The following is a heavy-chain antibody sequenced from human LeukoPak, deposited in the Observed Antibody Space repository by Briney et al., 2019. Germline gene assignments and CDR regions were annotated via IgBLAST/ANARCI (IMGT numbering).Heavy chain of an antibody. CDR3: ARGRQTNFWSGYYVPNPPFYFDY. D-gene: IGHD3-3*01. CDR1: GGSFSGYY. J-gene: IGHJ4*02. Sequence: KPSETLSLTCAVYGGSFSGYYWSWIRQPPGKGLEWIGEINHNGSTNYNPSLKSRVTISVDTSKNQFSLKLSSVTAADTAVYYCARGRQTNFWSGYYVPNPPFYFDYWGQGTLVTVSS. CDR2: INHNGST. V-gene: IGHV4-34*01.